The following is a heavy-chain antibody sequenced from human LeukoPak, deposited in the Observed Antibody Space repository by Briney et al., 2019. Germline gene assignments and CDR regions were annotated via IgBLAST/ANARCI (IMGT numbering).Heavy chain of an antibody. J-gene: IGHJ4*02. CDR2: ISSSSSYI. D-gene: IGHD6-19*01. CDR3: ARDGYSSGRPPYYFDY. CDR1: GFTFSSYS. V-gene: IGHV3-21*01. Sequence: PGGSLRLSCAASGFTFSSYSMNWVRQAPGKGLEWVSSISSSSSYIYYADSVKGRFTISRDNAKNSLYLQMNSLRAEDTAVYYCARDGYSSGRPPYYFDYWGQGTLVTVSS.